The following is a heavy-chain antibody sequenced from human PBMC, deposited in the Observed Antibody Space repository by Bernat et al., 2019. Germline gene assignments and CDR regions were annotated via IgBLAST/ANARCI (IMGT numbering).Heavy chain of an antibody. CDR3: AKDSDFWSGYYAGY. V-gene: IGHV3-23*04. Sequence: EVQLVESGGGLGQPGGSLRLSCAASGFTFSSYAMSWVRQAPGRGLEWVSSIGGSGARTYYADSVKGRFTIYRDNSKNTLYLEMNSLRAEDTAVYYCAKDSDFWSGYYAGYWGQGTLVTVSS. CDR2: IGGSGART. D-gene: IGHD3-3*01. J-gene: IGHJ4*02. CDR1: GFTFSSYA.